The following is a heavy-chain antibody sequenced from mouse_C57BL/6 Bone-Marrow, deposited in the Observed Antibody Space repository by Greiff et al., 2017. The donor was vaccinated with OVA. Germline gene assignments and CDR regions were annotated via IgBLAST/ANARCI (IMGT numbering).Heavy chain of an antibody. CDR1: GYTFTDYY. CDR3: ARRGY. V-gene: IGHV1-26*01. J-gene: IGHJ2*01. CDR2: INPNNGGT. Sequence: VQLQQSGPELVKPGALVKISCKASGYTFTDYYMNWVKQSHGKSLEWIGDINPNNGGTSYNQKFKGKAILTVDKSSSTAYMELRSLTSEDSAVYYCARRGYWGQGTTLTVSS.